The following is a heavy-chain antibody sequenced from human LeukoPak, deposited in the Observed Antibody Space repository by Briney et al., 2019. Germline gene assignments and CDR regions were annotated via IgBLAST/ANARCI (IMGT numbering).Heavy chain of an antibody. J-gene: IGHJ3*02. CDR3: AKSLLTTASGTGRAFDI. Sequence: ASVKVSCKASGYTFTSYGISWVRQAPGQGLEWMGWMNPNSGNTGYAQKFQGRVTMTRNSSISTAYMELSSLRAEDTAEYYCAKSLLTTASGTGRAFDIWGQGTMVTVSS. V-gene: IGHV1-8*02. CDR1: GYTFTSYG. D-gene: IGHD1-26*01. CDR2: MNPNSGNT.